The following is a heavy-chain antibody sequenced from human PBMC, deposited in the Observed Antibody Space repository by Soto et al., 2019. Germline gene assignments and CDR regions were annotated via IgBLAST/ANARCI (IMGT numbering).Heavy chain of an antibody. V-gene: IGHV1-69*01. CDR1: GGTFSSFT. J-gene: IGHJ6*02. CDR2: IIPIYGTA. Sequence: QVQLVQSGAEVKKPGSSVKVSCKASGGTFSSFTISWVRQAPGQGLEWMGGIIPIYGTANYAQKVQGRVTITADASTRTAYMEPSSLRSEDTAVYYCAKDRRADWESYYYYAMDVWGQGTTVTVSS. CDR3: AKDRRADWESYYYYAMDV. D-gene: IGHD1-26*01.